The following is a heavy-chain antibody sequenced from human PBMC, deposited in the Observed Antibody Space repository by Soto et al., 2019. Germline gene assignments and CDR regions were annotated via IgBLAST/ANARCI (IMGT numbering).Heavy chain of an antibody. CDR3: ARDLRYFHAVTGYRSLYYGMDV. J-gene: IGHJ6*02. CDR2: INSEGSIT. V-gene: IGHV3-74*01. D-gene: IGHD3-9*01. Sequence: PGGSLILSCAASGFSLSGYLMHWVRQAPGKGLVWVSRINSEGSITYNTDSVKGRFTISRDNAKNTLYLHMNNLRTEDTAVYYCARDLRYFHAVTGYRSLYYGMDVWGQGNTVTVSS. CDR1: GFSLSGYL.